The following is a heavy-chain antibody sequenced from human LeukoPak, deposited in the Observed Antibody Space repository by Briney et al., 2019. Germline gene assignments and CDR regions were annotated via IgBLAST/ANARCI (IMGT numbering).Heavy chain of an antibody. Sequence: GGSLRLSCAASGFTFSYYSMNWVRQAPGKGLEWVSYISSSSKTIYYADSVKGRFTISRDNAKKSLDLQMNSLRDEDTAVYYCARATYYDYVWGMIDDYWGQGTLVTVSS. CDR1: GFTFSYYS. D-gene: IGHD3-16*01. CDR3: ARATYYDYVWGMIDDY. CDR2: ISSSSKTI. J-gene: IGHJ4*02. V-gene: IGHV3-48*02.